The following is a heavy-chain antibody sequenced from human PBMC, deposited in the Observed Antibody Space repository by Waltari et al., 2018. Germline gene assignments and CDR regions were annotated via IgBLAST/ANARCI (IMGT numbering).Heavy chain of an antibody. Sequence: EVQLVESGGGLVQPGGSLRLSCAASGFTFSSFWMSWVRQAPGKGLEWVANIKQDVSEKYYVDSVKCRFTISRDNAKNSLYLQMNSLRAEDTAVYYCARESLPLRQQLVLYYYYVMDVWGQGTTVTVSS. J-gene: IGHJ6*02. CDR2: IKQDVSEK. CDR1: GFTFSSFW. V-gene: IGHV3-7*03. D-gene: IGHD6-13*01. CDR3: ARESLPLRQQLVLYYYYVMDV.